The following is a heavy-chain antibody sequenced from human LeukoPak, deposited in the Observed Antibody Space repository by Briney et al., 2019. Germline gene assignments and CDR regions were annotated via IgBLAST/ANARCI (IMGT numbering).Heavy chain of an antibody. CDR1: GYTFTSYG. D-gene: IGHD1-26*01. V-gene: IGHV1-69*13. Sequence: GASVKVSCKASGYTFTSYGISWVRQAPGQGLEWMGGIIPIFGTANYAQKFQGRVTITADESTSTAYMELSSLRSEDTAVYYCARERGGGSYNDAFDIWGQGTMVTVSS. J-gene: IGHJ3*02. CDR2: IIPIFGTA. CDR3: ARERGGGSYNDAFDI.